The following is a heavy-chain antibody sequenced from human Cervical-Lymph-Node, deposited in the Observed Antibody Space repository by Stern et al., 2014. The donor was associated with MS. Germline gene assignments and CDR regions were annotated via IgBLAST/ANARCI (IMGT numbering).Heavy chain of an antibody. D-gene: IGHD3-16*02. CDR3: ARQIARKDDYIWGTHRYYPNYFDL. CDR2: IYYSGSP. J-gene: IGHJ5*02. Sequence: QLQLQESGPGLVKPSETLSLTCTVSGGSVGSRGTYWGWIRQPPGKGLEFIGSIYYSGSPYSNASFESRGAISVDTSKNQFSLTLNSVTAADTAVYYCARQIARKDDYIWGTHRYYPNYFDLWGQGTLVTVSS. V-gene: IGHV4-39*01. CDR1: GGSVGSRGTY.